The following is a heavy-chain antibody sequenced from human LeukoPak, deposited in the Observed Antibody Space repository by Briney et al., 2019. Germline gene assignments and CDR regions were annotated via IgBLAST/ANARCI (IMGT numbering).Heavy chain of an antibody. CDR3: VRGIGGDYDFDY. Sequence: PGGSLRLSCSASGFTFSSYAMHWVRQAPGKGLEWVSSISGVGTYKYYADSLKGRFTISRDNAKNSLYLQMDSLRAEDTAMYYCVRGIGGDYDFDYWGQGTLVTVSS. D-gene: IGHD2-21*02. J-gene: IGHJ4*02. V-gene: IGHV3-21*01. CDR2: ISGVGTYK. CDR1: GFTFSSYA.